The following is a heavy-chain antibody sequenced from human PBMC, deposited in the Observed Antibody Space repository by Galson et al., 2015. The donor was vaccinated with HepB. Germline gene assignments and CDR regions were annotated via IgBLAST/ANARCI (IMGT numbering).Heavy chain of an antibody. J-gene: IGHJ4*02. CDR1: GFTFSSYG. Sequence: LRLSCAASGFTFSSYGMHWVRQAPGKGLEWVAVISYDGSNKYYADSVKGRFTISRDNSKNTLYLQMNSLRAEDTAVYYCAKAGYSSSWYSDYWGQGTLVTVSS. D-gene: IGHD6-13*01. V-gene: IGHV3-30*18. CDR3: AKAGYSSSWYSDY. CDR2: ISYDGSNK.